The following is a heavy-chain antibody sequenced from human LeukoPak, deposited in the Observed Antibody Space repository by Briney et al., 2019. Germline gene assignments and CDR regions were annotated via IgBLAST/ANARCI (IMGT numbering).Heavy chain of an antibody. V-gene: IGHV4-39*07. Sequence: NPSETLSLTCTVPGGSISSSSYYWGWIRQPPGKGLKWIGSIYYSGSTYSNPSLKSRVIISVDTSKNQFSLKLSSVTAADTAVYYCARGAPYSSGTWFDPWGQGTLVTVSS. CDR2: IYYSGST. CDR3: ARGAPYSSGTWFDP. D-gene: IGHD6-25*01. CDR1: GGSISSSSYY. J-gene: IGHJ5*02.